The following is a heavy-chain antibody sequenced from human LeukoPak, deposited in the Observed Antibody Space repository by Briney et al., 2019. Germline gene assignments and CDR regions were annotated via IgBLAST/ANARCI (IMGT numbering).Heavy chain of an antibody. Sequence: PGGSLRLSCAAPGFTFDDYGMSWVRQAPGKGLEWVSGINWNGGSTGYADSVKGRFTISRDNAKNSLYLQMNSLGAEDTALYYCARDFGSSWTGFDYWGQGTLVTVSS. CDR1: GFTFDDYG. D-gene: IGHD6-13*01. CDR2: INWNGGST. V-gene: IGHV3-20*04. CDR3: ARDFGSSWTGFDY. J-gene: IGHJ4*02.